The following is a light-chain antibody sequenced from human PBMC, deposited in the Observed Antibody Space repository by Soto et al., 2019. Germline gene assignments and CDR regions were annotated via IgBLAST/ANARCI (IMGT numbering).Light chain of an antibody. CDR1: QSISTY. V-gene: IGKV1-39*01. CDR3: QQSYSTPWT. Sequence: DIQMTQSPSSLSASVGDRVTITCRASQSISTYLNWYQQKPGKAPNLLIYAAASLQSGVSSRFSGRGSGTDFTLTISSLQPEDFATYYCQQSYSTPWTFGQGTKVEIK. CDR2: AAA. J-gene: IGKJ1*01.